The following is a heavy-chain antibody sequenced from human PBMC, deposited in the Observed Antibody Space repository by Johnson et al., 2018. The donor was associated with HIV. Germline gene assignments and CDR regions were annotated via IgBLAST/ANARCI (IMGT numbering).Heavy chain of an antibody. CDR1: GFTFSSYW. Sequence: VQLVESGGGLVQPGGSLRLSCAASGFTFSSYWMHWVRQAPGKGLEWVSVIYNGGNTYHIDSVKGRFTLSRDNAKNTLFLQMNNLRVEDTAVYYCARQPWDAFDVWGRGTMVTVSS. CDR3: ARQPWDAFDV. CDR2: IYNGGNT. V-gene: IGHV3-66*04. J-gene: IGHJ3*01.